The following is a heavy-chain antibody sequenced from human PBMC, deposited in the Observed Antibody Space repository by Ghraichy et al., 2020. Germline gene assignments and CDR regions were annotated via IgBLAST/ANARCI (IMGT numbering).Heavy chain of an antibody. CDR3: ARGLGSHTPSGERKWCAFDI. D-gene: IGHD2-15*01. CDR1: GGSFSGYY. V-gene: IGHV4-34*01. J-gene: IGHJ3*02. Sequence: SETLSLTCAVYGGSFSGYYWSWIRQPPGKGLEWIGEINHSGSTNYNPSLKSRVTISVDTSKNQFSLKLSSVTAADTAVYYCARGLGSHTPSGERKWCAFDIWAKGTMVTVSS. CDR2: INHSGST.